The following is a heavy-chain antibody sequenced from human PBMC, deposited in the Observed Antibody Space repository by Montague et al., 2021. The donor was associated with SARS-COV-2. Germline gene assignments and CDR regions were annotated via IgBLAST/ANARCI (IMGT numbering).Heavy chain of an antibody. V-gene: IGHV4-59*08. Sequence: SETLSLTCTVSGVSITAYYWSWIRQPPGKGLEWIGYVFYNKGTNFNPSLRSRVAISVDTSKNQFSLRLTSVTAADTAFYYCVTHPHNDGLNDHFDFWGQGALVTVSS. CDR1: GVSITAYY. J-gene: IGHJ4*02. D-gene: IGHD3-10*01. CDR2: VFYNKGT. CDR3: VTHPHNDGLNDHFDF.